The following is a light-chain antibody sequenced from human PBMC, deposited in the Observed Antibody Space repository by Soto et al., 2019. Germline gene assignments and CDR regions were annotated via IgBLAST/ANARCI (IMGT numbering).Light chain of an antibody. CDR1: SSDVGGYRY. CDR2: DVT. Sequence: QSVLTQPHSVSGSPGQSVTIPCTGTSSDVGGYRYDSWYQQHPGKAPRLIIYDVTERPSGVPDRFSGSKSGNTASLTISGLQAEDEADYYCCSYTGSYSYVFGIGTKVTVL. V-gene: IGLV2-11*01. CDR3: CSYTGSYSYV. J-gene: IGLJ1*01.